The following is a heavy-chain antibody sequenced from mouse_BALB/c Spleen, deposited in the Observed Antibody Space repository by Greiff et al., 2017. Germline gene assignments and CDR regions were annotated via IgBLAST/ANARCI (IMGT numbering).Heavy chain of an antibody. CDR3: ARGGYPYYFDY. CDR2: ISSGGSYT. Sequence: EVQVVESGGGLVKPGGSLKLSCAASGFTFSSYAMSWVRQSPEKRLEWVAEISSGGSYTYYPDTVTGRFTISRDNAKNTLYLEMSSLRSEDTAMYYCARGGYPYYFDYWGQGTTLTVSS. CDR1: GFTFSSYA. V-gene: IGHV5-9-4*01. D-gene: IGHD5-1-1*01. J-gene: IGHJ2*01.